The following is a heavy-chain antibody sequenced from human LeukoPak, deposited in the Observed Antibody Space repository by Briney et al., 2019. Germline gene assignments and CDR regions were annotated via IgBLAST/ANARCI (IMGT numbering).Heavy chain of an antibody. Sequence: MTGGSLRLSCAASGFTFSSYSMNWVRQAPGKGLEWVSSISSSSSYIYYADSVKGRFTISRDNAKMSLYLQMNSLRVEDTAVYYCATYSTRNAREFQSWGQGTLVTVSS. V-gene: IGHV3-21*01. CDR1: GFTFSSYS. J-gene: IGHJ1*01. CDR2: ISSSSSYI. D-gene: IGHD4-11*01. CDR3: ATYSTRNAREFQS.